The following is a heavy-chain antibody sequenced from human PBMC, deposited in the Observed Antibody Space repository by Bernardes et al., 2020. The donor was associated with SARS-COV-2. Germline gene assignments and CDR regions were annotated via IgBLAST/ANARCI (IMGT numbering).Heavy chain of an antibody. CDR1: GGSFRGYY. J-gene: IGHJ5*02. CDR2: INHSGST. D-gene: IGHD3-22*01. Sequence: SETLSLTFAVYGGSFRGYYWSWIRQPPGKGLGWIGEINHSGSTNSNPSLESRVHISVETSKNQFSLKLSSVTAADTAVYYCARRTKITMIVIAVVGWFDPWGQGTLVTVSS. V-gene: IGHV4-34*01. CDR3: ARRTKITMIVIAVVGWFDP.